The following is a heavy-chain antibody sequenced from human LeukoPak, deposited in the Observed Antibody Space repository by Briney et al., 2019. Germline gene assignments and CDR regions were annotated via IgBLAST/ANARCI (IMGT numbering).Heavy chain of an antibody. CDR2: IYYSGST. V-gene: IGHV4-30-4*08. D-gene: IGHD4-17*01. Sequence: TPSETLSLTCTVSGYSISSGYYWGWIRQPPGKGLEWIGYIYYSGSTYYNPSLKSRVTISVDTSKNQFSLKLSSVTAADTAVYYCARTTVTTFPFDYWGQGTLVTVSS. J-gene: IGHJ4*02. CDR1: GYSISSGYY. CDR3: ARTTVTTFPFDY.